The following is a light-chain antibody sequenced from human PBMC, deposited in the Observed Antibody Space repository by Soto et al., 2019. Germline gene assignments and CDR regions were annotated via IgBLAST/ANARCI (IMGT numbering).Light chain of an antibody. CDR1: QNIERY. Sequence: GDTITISCRASQNIERYLNWYQKKEGRAPQLLMFAAANLESGVPSRFRGSGSGTDFTLTISSLQPEDVATYYCQQFNSLFGQGTRLEIK. CDR3: QQFNSL. CDR2: AAA. J-gene: IGKJ5*01. V-gene: IGKV1-39*01.